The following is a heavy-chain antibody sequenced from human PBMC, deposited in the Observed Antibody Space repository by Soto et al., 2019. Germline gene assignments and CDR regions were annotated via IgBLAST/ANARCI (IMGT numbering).Heavy chain of an antibody. Sequence: GGSLRLSCAASGFTFSSSAMSWVRQAPGKGLEWVSAISDSGGSTYYADSVKGRFTISRDNSKNTLYLQMNSLRAEDTAVYYCAKVVAEYSTGWLAAFVIWGQGTMVTVSS. CDR3: AKVVAEYSTGWLAAFVI. CDR2: ISDSGGST. V-gene: IGHV3-23*01. CDR1: GFTFSSSA. D-gene: IGHD6-19*01. J-gene: IGHJ3*02.